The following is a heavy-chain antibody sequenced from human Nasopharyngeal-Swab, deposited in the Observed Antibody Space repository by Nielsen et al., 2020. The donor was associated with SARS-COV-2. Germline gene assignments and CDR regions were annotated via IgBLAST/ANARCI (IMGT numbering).Heavy chain of an antibody. V-gene: IGHV3-21*01. CDR2: ISSSSSYI. Sequence: GESLKISCAASGFTFNSYSMIWVRQAPGKGPEWVSSISSSSSYIYYADSVKGRFTISRDNAKNSLYLQMNSLRAEDTAVYYCARDGLDYDFWSAYFMDVWGQGTTVTVSS. D-gene: IGHD3-3*01. CDR3: ARDGLDYDFWSAYFMDV. CDR1: GFTFNSYS. J-gene: IGHJ6*02.